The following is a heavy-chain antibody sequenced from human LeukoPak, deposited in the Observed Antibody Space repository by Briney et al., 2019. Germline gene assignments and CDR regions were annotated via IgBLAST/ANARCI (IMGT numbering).Heavy chain of an antibody. Sequence: GGSLRLSCAASGFIFNSYGMYWARQAPGKGLEWVAVISNDGNDKQYADSVKGRFTISRDNSNNTLYLQMNGLRAEDTAVYYCAKDGLMRFFDYWGQGTLVTVSS. D-gene: IGHD2-8*01. CDR1: GFIFNSYG. J-gene: IGHJ4*02. V-gene: IGHV3-30*18. CDR3: AKDGLMRFFDY. CDR2: ISNDGNDK.